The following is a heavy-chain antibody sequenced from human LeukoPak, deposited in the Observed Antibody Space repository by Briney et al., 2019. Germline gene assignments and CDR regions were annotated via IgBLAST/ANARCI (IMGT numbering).Heavy chain of an antibody. D-gene: IGHD6-19*01. CDR1: GFTFSSYG. V-gene: IGHV3-23*01. CDR3: ARDPQYSSGWYGLDY. Sequence: GGSLRLSCAASGFTFSSYGMSWVRQAPGKGLEWVSAISGSGGSTYYADSVKGRFTISRDNSKNTLYLQMNRLRAEDTAVYYCARDPQYSSGWYGLDYWGQGTLVTVAS. CDR2: ISGSGGST. J-gene: IGHJ4*02.